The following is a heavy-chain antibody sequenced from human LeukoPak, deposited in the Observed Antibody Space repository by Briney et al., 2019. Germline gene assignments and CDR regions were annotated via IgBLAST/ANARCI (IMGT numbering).Heavy chain of an antibody. Sequence: SQTLSLTCTVSGGPISSGGYYWSWIRQHPGKGLEWIGYIYYSGSTYYNPSLKSRVTISVDTSKNQFSLKLSSVTAADTAVYYCARASNYGYVWGSSNWGQGTLVTVSS. CDR1: GGPISSGGYY. V-gene: IGHV4-31*03. J-gene: IGHJ4*02. CDR3: ARASNYGYVWGSSN. CDR2: IYYSGST. D-gene: IGHD3-16*01.